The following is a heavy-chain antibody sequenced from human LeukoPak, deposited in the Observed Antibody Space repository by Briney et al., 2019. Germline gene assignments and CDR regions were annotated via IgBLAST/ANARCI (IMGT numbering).Heavy chain of an antibody. D-gene: IGHD3-10*01. CDR2: IYYSGST. CDR3: ARTVTGYYYGSGSYRFDY. CDR1: GGSASSGSYY. Sequence: SETLSLTCTVSGGSASSGSYYWSWIRQPPGKGLEWIGYIYYSGSTNYNPPLKSRVTISVDTSKNQFSLKLSSVTAADTAVYYCARTVTGYYYGSGSYRFDYWGQGTLVTVSS. V-gene: IGHV4-61*01. J-gene: IGHJ4*02.